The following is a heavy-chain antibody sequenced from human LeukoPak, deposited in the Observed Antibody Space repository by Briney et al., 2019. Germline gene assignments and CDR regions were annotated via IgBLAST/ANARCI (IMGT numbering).Heavy chain of an antibody. Sequence: GGSLRLSCAASGFIFSNHGMHWVRHAPGKGLEWVSLISWDGGSTYYADSVKGRFTISRDNSKNSLYLQMNSLRTEDTALYYCAKGSYYGSGESMDVWGKGTTVTISS. J-gene: IGHJ6*03. CDR3: AKGSYYGSGESMDV. V-gene: IGHV3-43*01. D-gene: IGHD3-10*01. CDR2: ISWDGGST. CDR1: GFIFSNHG.